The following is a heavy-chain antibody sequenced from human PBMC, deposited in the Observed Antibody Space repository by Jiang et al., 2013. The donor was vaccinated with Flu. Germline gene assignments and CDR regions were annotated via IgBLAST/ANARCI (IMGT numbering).Heavy chain of an antibody. V-gene: IGHV2-5*02. J-gene: IGHJ6*02. D-gene: IGHD3-22*01. Sequence: KPTQTLTLTCTFSGFSLTTTGVGVGWIRQPPGEALEWLALIYWDDDKRYSPSLKSRLTITKDTSKNQVVLTMTNMDPVDTGTYYCAHRRYYDSSGYYLWAREPWSPSPQYYYGMDVWGQGTTVTVSS. CDR2: IYWDDDK. CDR3: AHRRYYDSSGYYLWAREPWSPSPQYYYGMDV. CDR1: GFSLTTTGVG.